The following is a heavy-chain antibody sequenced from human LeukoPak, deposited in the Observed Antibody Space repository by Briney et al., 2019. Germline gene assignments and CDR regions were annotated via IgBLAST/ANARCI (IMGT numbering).Heavy chain of an antibody. J-gene: IGHJ3*02. D-gene: IGHD1-26*01. CDR2: INWSGST. CDR3: ARAGGWRSALVI. V-gene: IGHV4-59*01. Sequence: SETLSLTRTISGGSISSSYWTWIRQPPGQGLEWIGYINWSGSTNESPSLRGRVTISVDTSKNQFSLRLSSVTAADTGVYYCARAGGWRSALVICGQGTMVLVSS. CDR1: GGSISSSY.